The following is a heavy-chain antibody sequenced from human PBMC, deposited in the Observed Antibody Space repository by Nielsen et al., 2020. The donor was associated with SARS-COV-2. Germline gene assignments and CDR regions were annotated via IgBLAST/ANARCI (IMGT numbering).Heavy chain of an antibody. D-gene: IGHD3-10*01. Sequence: GGSLRLSCAASGFTFSNYVMTWVRQAPGKGLEWVAAIDGTSSYIYYADAVKGRLTISRDNAKNSLFLQMDSLRAEDTAVYYCARRWYGSGSDREAFDIWGRGTMVTISS. CDR2: IDGTSSYI. CDR1: GFTFSNYV. V-gene: IGHV3-21*01. CDR3: ARRWYGSGSDREAFDI. J-gene: IGHJ3*02.